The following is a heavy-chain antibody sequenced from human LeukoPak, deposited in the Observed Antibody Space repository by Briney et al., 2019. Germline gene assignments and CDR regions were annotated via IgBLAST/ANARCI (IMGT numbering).Heavy chain of an antibody. Sequence: PGGSLRLSCAASGFTFSSYWMNWVRQAPGKGLEWVAVISYDGSDKHYADSVKGRFTISRDNSKNTLYLQMNSLRAEDTAVYYCARDHSSWTLTYFDYWGQGTLVTVSS. CDR1: GFTFSSYW. CDR2: ISYDGSDK. CDR3: ARDHSSWTLTYFDY. V-gene: IGHV3-30*03. J-gene: IGHJ4*02. D-gene: IGHD6-13*01.